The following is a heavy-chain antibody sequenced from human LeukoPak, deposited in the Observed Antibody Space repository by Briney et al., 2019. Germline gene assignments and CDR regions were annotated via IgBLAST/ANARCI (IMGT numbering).Heavy chain of an antibody. CDR3: ARNRGWLQFDY. Sequence: GGSLRLSCAASGFTFSSYAMSWVRQAPGKGLEWVSAISGSGGSTYYADSVKGRFAISRDNAKTSLYLQMDSLRAEDTAGYYCARNRGWLQFDYWGQGTLVTVSS. CDR1: GFTFSSYA. CDR2: ISGSGGST. V-gene: IGHV3-23*01. J-gene: IGHJ4*02. D-gene: IGHD5-12*01.